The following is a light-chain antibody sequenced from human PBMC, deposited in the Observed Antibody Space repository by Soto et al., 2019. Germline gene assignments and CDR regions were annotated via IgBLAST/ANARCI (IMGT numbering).Light chain of an antibody. Sequence: QSVLTQPPSVSGAPGQRVTISCTGSSSNIGAGYDVHGYQQLPGTAPKLLIYGNSNRPSGVPDRFSGSKSGTSASLAITGXXXXXXXXXYCQSYDSSLSGYVFGTGTKLTV. CDR1: SSNIGAGYD. V-gene: IGLV1-40*01. J-gene: IGLJ1*01. CDR2: GNS. CDR3: QSYDSSLSGYV.